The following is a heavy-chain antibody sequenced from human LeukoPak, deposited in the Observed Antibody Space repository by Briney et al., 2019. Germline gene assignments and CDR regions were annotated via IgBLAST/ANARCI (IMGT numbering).Heavy chain of an antibody. J-gene: IGHJ4*02. Sequence: SETLSLTCTVSGGSISSSNYFWGWIRQPPGKGLEWIGSIYYSGSTYSNPSLKSRVTIPVDTSKNQFSLKLSSVTAADTAVYYCASQKDGYSFDYWGQGTLVTVSS. CDR3: ASQKDGYSFDY. CDR2: IYYSGST. V-gene: IGHV4-39*01. CDR1: GGSISSSNYF. D-gene: IGHD5-24*01.